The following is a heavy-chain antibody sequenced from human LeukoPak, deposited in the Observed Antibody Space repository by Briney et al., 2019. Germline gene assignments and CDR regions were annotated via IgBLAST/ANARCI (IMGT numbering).Heavy chain of an antibody. Sequence: GGSLRLSCAASGFTFSSYAMSWVRQAPGKGLEWVSAISGSGGSTYYADSVKGRFTISRDNSTNTLYLQMNSLRAEDTAVYYCARDSPSGDYGNDDYYGMDVWGQGTTVTVSS. V-gene: IGHV3-23*01. CDR2: ISGSGGST. D-gene: IGHD4-17*01. J-gene: IGHJ6*02. CDR3: ARDSPSGDYGNDDYYGMDV. CDR1: GFTFSSYA.